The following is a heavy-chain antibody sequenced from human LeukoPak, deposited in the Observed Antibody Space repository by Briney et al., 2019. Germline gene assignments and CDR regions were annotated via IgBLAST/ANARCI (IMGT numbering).Heavy chain of an antibody. V-gene: IGHV3-48*04. CDR3: AKSRLYYGDYTLGYY. J-gene: IGHJ4*02. CDR2: ISGNGGTT. D-gene: IGHD4-17*01. Sequence: GGSLRLSCAASGFSFGSYGLSWVRQAPGKGPQWVSYISGNGGTTHYADSVEGRFTISRDNAKNSLYLQMNSLRAEDTAVYYCAKSRLYYGDYTLGYYWGQGTLVTVSS. CDR1: GFSFGSYG.